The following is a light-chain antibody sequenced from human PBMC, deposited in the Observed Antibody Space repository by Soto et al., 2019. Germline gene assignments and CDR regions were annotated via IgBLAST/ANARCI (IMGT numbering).Light chain of an antibody. J-gene: IGKJ4*01. V-gene: IGKV1-5*01. CDR3: QHYSTRSGVT. CDR1: QDISGW. Sequence: DIQMTQSPSTLSASVGDRVIITCRASQDISGWLAWYQQKPGKAPKLLVFDASSLEDGVPSRFSGSGSGTEFTLTVSNLQSDDFATYYCQHYSTRSGVTFGGGTKVEI. CDR2: DAS.